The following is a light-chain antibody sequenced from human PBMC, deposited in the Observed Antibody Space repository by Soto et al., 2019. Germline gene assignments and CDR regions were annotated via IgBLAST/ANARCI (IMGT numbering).Light chain of an antibody. Sequence: QSVLTQPASVSGSPGQSITISCTGTSNDVGGYNHVSWYQHHPGEAPKLMIFEVTKRPSGVSNRFSGSKSGNTASLTISGLQAEEEADYFCNSYTTSSTYVFGSGTKVTVL. CDR1: SNDVGGYNH. V-gene: IGLV2-14*01. CDR2: EVT. CDR3: NSYTTSSTYV. J-gene: IGLJ1*01.